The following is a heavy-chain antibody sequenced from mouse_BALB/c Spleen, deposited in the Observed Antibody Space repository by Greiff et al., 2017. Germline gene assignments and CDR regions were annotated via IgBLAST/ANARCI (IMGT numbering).Heavy chain of an antibody. D-gene: IGHD2-3*01. Sequence: EVMLVESGGGLVKPGGSLKLSCAASGFTFSSYAMSWVRQTPEKRLEWVASISSGGSTYYPDSVKGRFTISRDNARNILYLQMSSLRSEDTAMYYCARDGYYDAWFAYWGQGTLVTVSA. V-gene: IGHV5-6-5*01. CDR3: ARDGYYDAWFAY. CDR2: ISSGGST. CDR1: GFTFSSYA. J-gene: IGHJ3*01.